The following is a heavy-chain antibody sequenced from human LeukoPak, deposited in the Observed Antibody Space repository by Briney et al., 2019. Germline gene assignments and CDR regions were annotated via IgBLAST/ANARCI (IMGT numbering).Heavy chain of an antibody. V-gene: IGHV4-59*11. J-gene: IGHJ4*02. CDR1: GGSLSGHY. CDR3: ARVASATWIPGVFDY. Sequence: SETLSLTCTVSGGSLSGHYWSWIRQPRGKGLEWIGNIQYSGGTSYNPSLHSRVTISLDTSKKQFSLKLTSVTAADTAVYYCARVASATWIPGVFDYWGQGSLVTVSS. D-gene: IGHD5-12*01. CDR2: IQYSGGT.